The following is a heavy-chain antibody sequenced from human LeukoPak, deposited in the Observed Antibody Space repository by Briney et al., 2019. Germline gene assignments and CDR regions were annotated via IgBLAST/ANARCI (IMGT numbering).Heavy chain of an antibody. V-gene: IGHV3-11*01. CDR2: ISSSGSTI. J-gene: IGHJ4*02. Sequence: GGSLRLSCAASGFTFSDYYMSWIRQAPGKGLEWVSYISSSGSTIYYADSVKGRFTISGDNAKNSLYLQMNSLRAEDTAVYYCARDDYYDSSGYPRVVGASDYWGQGTLVTVSS. CDR1: GFTFSDYY. CDR3: ARDDYYDSSGYPRVVGASDY. D-gene: IGHD3-22*01.